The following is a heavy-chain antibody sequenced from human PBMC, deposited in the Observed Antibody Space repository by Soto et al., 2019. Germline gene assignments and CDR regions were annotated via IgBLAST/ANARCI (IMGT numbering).Heavy chain of an antibody. J-gene: IGHJ6*02. D-gene: IGHD2-21*02. V-gene: IGHV1-69*13. CDR2: IIPIFGTA. CDR1: GSTFSSYA. Sequence: GASVKVSCKASGSTFSSYAISWVRQAPGQGLEWMGGIIPIFGTANYAQKFQGRVTITADESTSTAYMELSSLRSEDTAVYYCARVRCGGYCYSAGSHYGMYVWGQGTTVTVSS. CDR3: ARVRCGGYCYSAGSHYGMYV.